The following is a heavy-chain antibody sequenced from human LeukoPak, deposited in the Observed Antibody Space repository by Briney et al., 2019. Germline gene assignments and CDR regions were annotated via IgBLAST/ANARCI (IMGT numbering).Heavy chain of an antibody. J-gene: IGHJ4*02. CDR1: GGTFSSYA. CDR3: ARVFSDYGDY. CDR2: IIPIFGTA. Sequence: GASVKVSCKASGGTFSSYAISWVRQAPGQGLEWMGGIIPIFGTANYAQKFQGRVTITADESASTAYMELSSLRSEDTAVYYCARVFSDYGDYWGQGTLVTVSS. D-gene: IGHD3-3*01. V-gene: IGHV1-69*13.